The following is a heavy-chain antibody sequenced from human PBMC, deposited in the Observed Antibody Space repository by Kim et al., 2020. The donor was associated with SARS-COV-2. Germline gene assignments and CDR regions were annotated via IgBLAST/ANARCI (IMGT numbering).Heavy chain of an antibody. J-gene: IGHJ2*01. CDR3: ARAAYDSWYFDL. Sequence: SETLSLTCTVSGGSISSYYWSWIRQPPGKGLEWIGYIYYSGSTNYNPSLKSRVTISVDTSKNQFSLKLSSVTAADTAVYYCARAAYDSWYFDLWGRGTLVTVSS. CDR1: GGSISSYY. V-gene: IGHV4-59*13. CDR2: IYYSGST. D-gene: IGHD3-22*01.